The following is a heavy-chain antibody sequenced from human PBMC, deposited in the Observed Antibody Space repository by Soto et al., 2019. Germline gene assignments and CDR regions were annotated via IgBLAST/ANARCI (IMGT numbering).Heavy chain of an antibody. CDR2: ISGTSIST. Sequence: EVHLLQSGGGLVQPGGSLRLSCAVSGLTFSDYPMDWVRQAPGKGLEWISRISGTSISTYYADSVKGRFTISRDNSNNTLYLEMGDLRGEDTAVYYCAKPQSGSHAAFDVWGQGTRVTVSA. J-gene: IGHJ3*01. CDR3: AKPQSGSHAAFDV. V-gene: IGHV3-23*01. CDR1: GLTFSDYP. D-gene: IGHD1-26*01.